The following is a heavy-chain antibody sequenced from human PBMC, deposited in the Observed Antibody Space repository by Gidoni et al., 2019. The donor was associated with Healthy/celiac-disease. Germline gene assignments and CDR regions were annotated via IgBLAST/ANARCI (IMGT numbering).Heavy chain of an antibody. CDR1: GFTFSSYA. CDR2: ISYDGSNK. CDR3: ARDRGYDILSEASYFDY. V-gene: IGHV3-30*04. Sequence: QVQLVESGGGVVQPGWSLRLSCAASGFTFSSYAMHWVRQAPGKGLEWVAVISYDGSNKYYADSVKGRFTISRDNSKNTLYLQMNSLRAEDTAVYYCARDRGYDILSEASYFDYWGQGTLVTVSS. D-gene: IGHD3-9*01. J-gene: IGHJ4*02.